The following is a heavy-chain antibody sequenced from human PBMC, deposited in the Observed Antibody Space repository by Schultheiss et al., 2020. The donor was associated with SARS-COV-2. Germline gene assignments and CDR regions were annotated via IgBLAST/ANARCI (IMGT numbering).Heavy chain of an antibody. D-gene: IGHD3-10*01. CDR3: VTSVSYYFDY. V-gene: IGHV5-51*01. J-gene: IGHJ4*02. Sequence: GGSLRLSCKGSGYSFTSYWIGWVRQMPGKGLEWMGIIYPGDSDTRYRPSFQGQVTISADKSISTAYLQWSSLKASDTAMYYCVTSVSYYFDYWGQGTLVTVSS. CDR2: IYPGDSDT. CDR1: GYSFTSYW.